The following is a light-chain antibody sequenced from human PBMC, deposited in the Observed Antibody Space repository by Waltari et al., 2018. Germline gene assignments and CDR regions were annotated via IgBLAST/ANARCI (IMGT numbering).Light chain of an antibody. V-gene: IGKV4-1*01. J-gene: IGKJ4*01. CDR1: QTLFRSSDTRNH. CDR3: QQYFDIPT. CDR2: WTS. Sequence: DIVMTQSPDSLAVSLGERATINCKSSQTLFRSSDTRNHLACYQQRPGQPPKLLIYWTSTRESGVPDRFSGGGSGTDFTLTISSLQAEDVAVYYCQQYFDIPTFGGGTKVEIK.